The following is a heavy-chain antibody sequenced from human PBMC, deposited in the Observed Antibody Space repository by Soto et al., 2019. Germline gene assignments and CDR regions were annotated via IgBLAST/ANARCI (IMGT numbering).Heavy chain of an antibody. CDR3: AREGYCSGGSCYSRTLDY. Sequence: SATLALSWAVYGGSFSCYYWSWIRQPPGKGLEWIGEINHSGSTNYNPSLKSRVTISVDTSKNQFSLKLSSVTAADTAVYCCAREGYCSGGSCYSRTLDYWGQGTLVTVSS. J-gene: IGHJ4*02. CDR1: GGSFSCYY. D-gene: IGHD2-15*01. V-gene: IGHV4-34*01. CDR2: INHSGST.